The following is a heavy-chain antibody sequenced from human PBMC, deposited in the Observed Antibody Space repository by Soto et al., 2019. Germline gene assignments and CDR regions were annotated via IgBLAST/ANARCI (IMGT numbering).Heavy chain of an antibody. CDR3: AKPIIVATIIDAFDI. V-gene: IGHV3-23*01. CDR2: ISGSGGST. Sequence: ELQLLESGGGLVQPGGSLRLSCAASGFTFSSYAMSWVRQAPGRGLEWVSAISGSGGSTYYADSVKGPFTISRDNSKNTLYLQMNSLRADDTAVYYCAKPIIVATIIDAFDIWGQGTMVTVSS. J-gene: IGHJ3*02. D-gene: IGHD5-12*01. CDR1: GFTFSSYA.